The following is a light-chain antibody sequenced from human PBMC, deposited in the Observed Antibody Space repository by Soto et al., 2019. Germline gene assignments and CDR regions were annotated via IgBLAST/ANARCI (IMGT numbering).Light chain of an antibody. V-gene: IGKV2-28*01. Sequence: DIVMTQSPLSLPVTPGEPASISCRSSQSLLHSNGYNYLGWYLQKPGQSPQLLIYLGSNRASGVPDRFSGSGSGTDFTLKISRVEAEDVGVYYCMQALQTLWTFGQGTKVEIK. J-gene: IGKJ1*01. CDR2: LGS. CDR3: MQALQTLWT. CDR1: QSLLHSNGYNY.